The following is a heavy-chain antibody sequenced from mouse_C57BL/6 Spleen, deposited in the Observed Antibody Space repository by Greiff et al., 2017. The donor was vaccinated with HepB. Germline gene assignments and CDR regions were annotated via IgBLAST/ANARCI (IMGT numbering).Heavy chain of an antibody. V-gene: IGHV1-52*01. J-gene: IGHJ4*01. CDR2: IDPSDSET. CDR1: GYTFTSYW. Sequence: QVQLQQPGAELVRPGASVKLSCKASGYTFTSYWMHWVKQSPIQGLEWIGNIDPSDSETHYNQKFKDKVTMTVDKSSSTAYLQLSSLTSEDSAVYYGARSNDESSYGRAMDYWGQGTSVTVAS. D-gene: IGHD1-1*01. CDR3: ARSNDESSYGRAMDY.